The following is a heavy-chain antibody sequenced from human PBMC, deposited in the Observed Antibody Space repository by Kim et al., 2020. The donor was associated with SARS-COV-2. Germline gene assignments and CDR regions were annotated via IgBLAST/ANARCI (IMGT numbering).Heavy chain of an antibody. CDR1: GFAFSDYP. Sequence: GGSLRLSCAASGFAFSDYPMSWVRQAPGKGLEWVSAISDNGDHTYYTASVRGRLTISRDNSKNTLFLQLSSLTVEDTAVYYCAKEMELGLSTMDYWGQG. V-gene: IGHV3-23*01. D-gene: IGHD3-10*01. J-gene: IGHJ4*02. CDR2: ISDNGDHT. CDR3: AKEMELGLSTMDY.